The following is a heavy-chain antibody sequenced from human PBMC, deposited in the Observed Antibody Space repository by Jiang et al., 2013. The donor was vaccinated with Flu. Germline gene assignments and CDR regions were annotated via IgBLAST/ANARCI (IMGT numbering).Heavy chain of an antibody. CDR3: ARIRVVRGVMAGFAY. D-gene: IGHD3-10*01. CDR2: IDWDDEK. CDR1: GFSLSTSGMC. J-gene: IGHJ4*02. Sequence: KPTQTLTLTCTFSGFSLSTSGMCVSWIRQPPGKALEWLARIDWDDEKYYSTSLKTRLTISKDTSKNQVVLTMTNMDPVDTATYYCARIRVVRGVMAGFAYWGQGTLVTVSS. V-gene: IGHV2-70*11.